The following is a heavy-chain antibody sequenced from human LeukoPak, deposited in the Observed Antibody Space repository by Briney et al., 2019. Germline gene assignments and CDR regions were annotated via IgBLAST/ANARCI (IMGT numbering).Heavy chain of an antibody. CDR2: IIPIFGTA. J-gene: IGHJ5*02. CDR3: AGMPITIFGVVTPAHWFDP. D-gene: IGHD3-3*01. CDR1: GFTFTSDG. Sequence: GASVKVSCRASGFTFTSDGINWVRQATGQGLEWMGGIIPIFGTANYAQKFQGRVTITTDESTSTAYMELSSLRSEDTAVYYCAGMPITIFGVVTPAHWFDPWGQGTLVTVSS. V-gene: IGHV1-69*05.